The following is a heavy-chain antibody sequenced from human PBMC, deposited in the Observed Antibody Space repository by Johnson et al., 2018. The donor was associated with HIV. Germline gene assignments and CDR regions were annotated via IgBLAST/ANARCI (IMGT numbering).Heavy chain of an antibody. CDR3: AREALDAFDI. J-gene: IGHJ3*02. CDR2: ISNSGSST. CDR1: GFTFSSYA. V-gene: IGHV3-NL1*01. Sequence: QVQLVESGGGVVQPGRSLRLSCAASGFTFSSYAMHWVRQAPGKGLEWVSGISNSGSSTYYADSVRGRFTISRDNSKNTLYLQMNSLRAEDTVVYYCAREALDAFDIWGQGTMVTVSS.